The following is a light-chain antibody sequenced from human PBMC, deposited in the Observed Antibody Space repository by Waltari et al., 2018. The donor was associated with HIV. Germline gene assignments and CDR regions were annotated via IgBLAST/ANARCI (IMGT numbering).Light chain of an antibody. CDR1: SRDVGGYNY. J-gene: IGLJ2*01. CDR2: EVS. CDR3: QSYYLTNVV. V-gene: IGLV2-14*01. Sequence: QSALTQPASVSGSPGQSITISCTGTSRDVGGYNYVSWYQHHPGKAPKLMIYEVSNRPSGVSNRFSGSIDSSSNSASLTIAGLKTEDEADYYCQSYYLTNVVFGGGTKLTVL.